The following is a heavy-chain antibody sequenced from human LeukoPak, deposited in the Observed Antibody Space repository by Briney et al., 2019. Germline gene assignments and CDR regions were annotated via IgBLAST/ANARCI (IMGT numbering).Heavy chain of an antibody. CDR2: INPNSGGT. D-gene: IGHD1-26*01. J-gene: IGHJ3*02. CDR1: GYTFTGYY. Sequence: ASVKVSCKASGYTFTGYYMHWVRQAPGQGLEWMGWINPNSGGTNYAQKFQGRVTMTRDTSISTAYMELSRLRSDDTAVYYCASNRGPLSVGAKRDDAFDIWAKGQWSPSLQ. CDR3: ASNRGPLSVGAKRDDAFDI. V-gene: IGHV1-2*02.